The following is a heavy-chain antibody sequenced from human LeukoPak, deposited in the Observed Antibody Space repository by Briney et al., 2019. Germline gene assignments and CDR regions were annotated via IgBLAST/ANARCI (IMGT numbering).Heavy chain of an antibody. J-gene: IGHJ4*02. CDR2: TYYRSKWYY. D-gene: IGHD1-26*01. V-gene: IGHV6-1*01. Sequence: QTLSLTCAISGDSVSSNSVTWNWIRQSPSRGLEWLGRTYYRSKWYYDYAVAVKSRISINPDTSKNQFSLQLSSVTPEDTAVYYCARDPVGGSTIFDYWGQGTLVTVSS. CDR3: ARDPVGGSTIFDY. CDR1: GDSVSSNSVT.